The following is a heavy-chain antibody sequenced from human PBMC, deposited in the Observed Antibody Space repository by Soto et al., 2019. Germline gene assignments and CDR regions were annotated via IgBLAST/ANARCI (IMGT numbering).Heavy chain of an antibody. D-gene: IGHD3-3*01. CDR3: ARELGGHYDFWSGYNYYYYGMDV. J-gene: IGHJ6*02. CDR2: MNPNSGNT. V-gene: IGHV1-8*01. CDR1: GYTFTSYD. Sequence: WASVKVSCKASGYTFTSYDINWVRQATGQGLEWMGWMNPNSGNTGYAQKFQGRVTMTRNTSISTAYMELSSLRSEDTAVYYCARELGGHYDFWSGYNYYYYGMDVWGQGTTVTVSS.